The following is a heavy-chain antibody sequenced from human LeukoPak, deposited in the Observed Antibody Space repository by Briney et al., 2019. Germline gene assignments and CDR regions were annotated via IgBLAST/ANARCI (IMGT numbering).Heavy chain of an antibody. J-gene: IGHJ2*01. Sequence: GASVKVSCKASGYTFTGYYMHWVRQAPGQGLEWMGWINPNSGGTNYAQKFQGRVTMTRDTSISTAYMELSSLRSEDTAVYYCARSGDCSSTSCSDWYFDLWGRGTLVTVSS. D-gene: IGHD2-2*01. V-gene: IGHV1-2*02. CDR3: ARSGDCSSTSCSDWYFDL. CDR1: GYTFTGYY. CDR2: INPNSGGT.